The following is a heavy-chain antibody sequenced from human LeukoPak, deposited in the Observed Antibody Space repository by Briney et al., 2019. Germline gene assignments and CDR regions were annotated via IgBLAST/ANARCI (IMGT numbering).Heavy chain of an antibody. V-gene: IGHV3-30*04. CDR3: ARVAESAGITIFGVRPSWSDP. CDR2: ISYDGSNK. CDR1: GFTFSSYA. D-gene: IGHD3-3*01. J-gene: IGHJ5*02. Sequence: PGGSLRLSCAASGFTFSSYAMHWVRQAPGKGLEWVAVISYDGSNKYYADSVKGRFTISRDNSKNTLYLQMNSLRAEDTAVYYCARVAESAGITIFGVRPSWSDPWGQGTLVTVSS.